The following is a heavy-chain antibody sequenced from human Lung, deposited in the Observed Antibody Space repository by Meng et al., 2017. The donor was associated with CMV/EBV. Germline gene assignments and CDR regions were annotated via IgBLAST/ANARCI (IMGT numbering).Heavy chain of an antibody. CDR1: GFTLRRYW. J-gene: IGHJ4*02. D-gene: IGHD1-26*01. Sequence: EGELVASGGGLVQPGWSLGLSCAVSGFTLRRYWMHWVRQAPGKGLEWVSRIDSDGRDITYADSVRGRFTISRDDAKNTLYLQMNSLRVEDTAVYYCARGVAESLGWEMGYWGQGTLVTVSS. CDR2: IDSDGRDI. V-gene: IGHV3-74*03. CDR3: ARGVAESLGWEMGY.